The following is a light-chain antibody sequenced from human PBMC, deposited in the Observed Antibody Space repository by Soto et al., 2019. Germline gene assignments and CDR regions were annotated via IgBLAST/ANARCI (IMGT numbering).Light chain of an antibody. V-gene: IGLV1-40*01. CDR3: QSYDNRLSAYV. CDR2: TNN. Sequence: QSVLTQPPSVSGAPGQRVTISCTGSSSNIGAGYDVHWYLQLPGTAPKLLVYTNNNRPSGAPDRFSGSKSGTSASLAITGLQAEDEADYYCQSYDNRLSAYVFGTGTKLTVL. J-gene: IGLJ1*01. CDR1: SSNIGAGYD.